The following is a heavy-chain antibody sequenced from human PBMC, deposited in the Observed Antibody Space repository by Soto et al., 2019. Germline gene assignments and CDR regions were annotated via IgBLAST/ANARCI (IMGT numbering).Heavy chain of an antibody. CDR3: AREGYNYSGMDV. V-gene: IGHV4-31*03. J-gene: IGHJ6*02. CDR1: GGSISSGGYY. Sequence: QVQLQESGPGLVKPSQTLSLTCTVSGGSISSGGYYWSWIRQHPGKGLGWLGYIYHSGNTYYNPSLNSRVTISVDMSENQFSLKLSSVTAADTAVYYCAREGYNYSGMDVWGQGTTVTVSS. D-gene: IGHD5-18*01. CDR2: IYHSGNT.